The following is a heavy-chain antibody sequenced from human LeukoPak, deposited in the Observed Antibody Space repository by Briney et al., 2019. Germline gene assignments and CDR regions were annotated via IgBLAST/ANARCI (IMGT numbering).Heavy chain of an antibody. CDR3: ARMGVSYYYDSSTYYPTAFDV. J-gene: IGHJ3*01. Sequence: SETLSLTCAVSGYSISSGYYWGWIRQSPGKGLEWIATIFHSGSIYYNPSLKSRVTLSVDTSKNQFSLRLNSVTAADTALYYCARMGVSYYYDSSTYYPTAFDVWGQGTMVSVPS. V-gene: IGHV4-38-2*01. CDR2: IFHSGSI. D-gene: IGHD3-22*01. CDR1: GYSISSGYY.